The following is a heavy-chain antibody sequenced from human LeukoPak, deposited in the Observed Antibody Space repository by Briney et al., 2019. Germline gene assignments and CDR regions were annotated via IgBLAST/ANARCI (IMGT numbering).Heavy chain of an antibody. D-gene: IGHD3-9*01. CDR1: GFTFSSYS. CDR3: ARYYDILTGYYRDFDY. Sequence: GGSLRLSCAASGFTFSSYSMNWVRQAPGKGLEWVSSISSSSSYIYYADSVKGRFTISRDNAKNSLYLQMNSLRAEDTAVYYCARYYDILTGYYRDFDYWGQGTLVTVPS. V-gene: IGHV3-21*01. CDR2: ISSSSSYI. J-gene: IGHJ4*02.